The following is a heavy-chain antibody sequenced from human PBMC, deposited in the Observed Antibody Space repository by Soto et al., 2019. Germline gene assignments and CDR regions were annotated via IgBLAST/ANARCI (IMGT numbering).Heavy chain of an antibody. CDR2: TYYSGTT. J-gene: IGHJ4*02. CDR1: GDSIGSGGYY. D-gene: IGHD5-18*01. Sequence: QVQLQESGPGLVKPSQTLSLTCTVSGDSIGSGGYYWYWVRQHPGKGLEWIGFTYYSGTTYYNPSLKRRVSISVDLSKNQLSLTLRSVTAADTAIYYCARRDVDTTLAGNDSWGQGILVTVSS. V-gene: IGHV4-31*03. CDR3: ARRDVDTTLAGNDS.